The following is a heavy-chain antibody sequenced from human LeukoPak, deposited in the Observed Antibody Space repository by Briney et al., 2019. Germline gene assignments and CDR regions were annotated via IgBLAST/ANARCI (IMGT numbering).Heavy chain of an antibody. CDR1: GGSISSYY. Sequence: SETLSLTCTVSGGSISSYYWSWIRQPPGKGLEWIGYIYFSGSTNYNPSLKSRVTISVDTSRNQFSLQLSSVTAADTAVYYCARTSHPHGSSWLFDYWGPGTLVTVSS. D-gene: IGHD6-13*01. CDR3: ARTSHPHGSSWLFDY. V-gene: IGHV4-59*01. CDR2: IYFSGST. J-gene: IGHJ4*02.